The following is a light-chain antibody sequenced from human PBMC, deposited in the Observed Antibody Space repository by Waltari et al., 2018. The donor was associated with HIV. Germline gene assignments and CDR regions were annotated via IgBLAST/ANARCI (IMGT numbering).Light chain of an antibody. CDR1: RTVLYSSDNQNY. J-gene: IGKJ4*01. V-gene: IGKV4-1*01. Sequence: DIVMTQSPESLAVSLGERATINCTSRRTVLYSSDNQNYLAWYLQRPGQSPGGLLFWASTRAFGVPTLVSGSGSGTDFSLTLSSLQADDVGIYYCQQYYTVPPTFGGGTKVEI. CDR2: WAS. CDR3: QQYYTVPPT.